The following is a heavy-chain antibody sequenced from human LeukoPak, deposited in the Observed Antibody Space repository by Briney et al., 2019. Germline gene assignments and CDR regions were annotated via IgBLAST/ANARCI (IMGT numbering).Heavy chain of an antibody. CDR3: ASRESSMARSH. Sequence: QPGGSLRLSCAASGFIISEYWMNWVRQVPGKGLEWVANINEDGSVQDYVDSVRGRFTISRDNAKNSVYLQMNSLRVEDTAVYYCASRESSMARSHWGQGTLVTVSS. J-gene: IGHJ4*02. V-gene: IGHV3-7*01. CDR1: GFIISEYW. CDR2: INEDGSVQ. D-gene: IGHD3-10*01.